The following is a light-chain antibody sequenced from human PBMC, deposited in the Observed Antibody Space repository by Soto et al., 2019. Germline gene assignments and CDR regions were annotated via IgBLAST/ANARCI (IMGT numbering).Light chain of an antibody. CDR1: SSDVVGYHY. CDR2: DVS. J-gene: IGLJ3*02. V-gene: IGLV2-14*01. Sequence: QSVLTQPASVSGSPGQSITISCTGTSSDVVGYHYVSWYQQHPGKAPKLMIYDVSNRPSGVSNRFSGSKSGNTASLTISGLQAEDEADYYCSSYTSSSTLGFGGGTKLTVL. CDR3: SSYTSSSTLG.